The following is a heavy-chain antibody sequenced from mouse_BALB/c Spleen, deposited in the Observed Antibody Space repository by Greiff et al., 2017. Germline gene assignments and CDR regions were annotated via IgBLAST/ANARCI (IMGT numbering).Heavy chain of an antibody. CDR3: ARSTMMGAMDY. CDR2: IYPGDGDT. V-gene: IGHV1-82*01. Sequence: QVQLKESGPELVKPGASVKISCKASGYAFSSSWMNWVKQRPGQGLEWIGRIYPGDGDTNYNGKFKGKATLTADKSSSTAYMQLSSLTSVDSAVYFCARSTMMGAMDYWGQGTSVTVSS. CDR1: GYAFSSSW. D-gene: IGHD2-4*01. J-gene: IGHJ4*01.